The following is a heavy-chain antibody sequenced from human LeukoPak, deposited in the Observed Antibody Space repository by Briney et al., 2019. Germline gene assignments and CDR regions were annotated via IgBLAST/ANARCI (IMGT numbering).Heavy chain of an antibody. D-gene: IGHD3-9*01. J-gene: IGHJ4*02. Sequence: GGSLRLSCAASGFTFSDYWMHWVRQAPGKGLVGVSRINSDGRITSYADSVKGRFTISRDNAKNTLFLQMNSLRVEDTAVYYCVRGADTGYSSDSWGQGTLVTVSS. CDR3: VRGADTGYSSDS. CDR2: INSDGRIT. V-gene: IGHV3-74*01. CDR1: GFTFSDYW.